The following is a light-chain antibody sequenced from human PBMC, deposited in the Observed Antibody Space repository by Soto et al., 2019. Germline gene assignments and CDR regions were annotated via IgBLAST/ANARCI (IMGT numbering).Light chain of an antibody. CDR2: GAS. V-gene: IGKV1-16*02. CDR1: QGIDNY. CDR3: QQYGSSPPIT. J-gene: IGKJ5*01. Sequence: DIQMTQSPSSLSASVGDRVTITCRASQGIDNYLAWFQQKPGKAPKCLIYGASNLQSGVPSKFSGSGFGTDFTLTISRLEPEDSAVYYCQQYGSSPPITFGQGTRLEIK.